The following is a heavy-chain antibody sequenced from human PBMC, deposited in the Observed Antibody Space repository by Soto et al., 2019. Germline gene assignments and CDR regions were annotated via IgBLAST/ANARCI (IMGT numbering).Heavy chain of an antibody. V-gene: IGHV4-4*02. CDR3: ATLRLATTHFTMDV. Sequence: SETLSLTCAVSSGSISSSNWWSWVRQPPGKGLEWIGEIYHSGSTNYNPSLKGRVTISVDKSKNQFSLKLSSVTAADTAVYYCATLRLATTHFTMDVWGKGTTVTAPQ. D-gene: IGHD3-3*02. CDR2: IYHSGST. CDR1: SGSISSSNW. J-gene: IGHJ6*04.